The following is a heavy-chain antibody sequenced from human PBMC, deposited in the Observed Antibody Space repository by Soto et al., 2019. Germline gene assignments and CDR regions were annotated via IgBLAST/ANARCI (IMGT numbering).Heavy chain of an antibody. CDR2: INTYNGNT. Sequence: ASVKVSCKTSGYTFTNFGFSWVRQAPGQGLEWMGWINTYNGNTDYAQKLQGRVTLTTDSSTNSAYLELRSLRSDDTAVYFCARAIPAGYGHTTLDYWGQGTRVTVSS. J-gene: IGHJ4*02. CDR1: GYTFTNFG. V-gene: IGHV1-18*01. D-gene: IGHD5-18*01. CDR3: ARAIPAGYGHTTLDY.